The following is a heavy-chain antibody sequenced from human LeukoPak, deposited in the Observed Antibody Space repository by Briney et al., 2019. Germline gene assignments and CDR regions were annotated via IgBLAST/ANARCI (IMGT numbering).Heavy chain of an antibody. Sequence: GGSLRLSCAASGFTFSSYAMHWVRQAPGKGLEWVAVISYDGSNKYYADSVKGRFTISRDNSKNTLYLQMNSLRAEDTAVYYCAKSGNSGSYQGFDYWGQGTLVTVSS. J-gene: IGHJ4*02. CDR2: ISYDGSNK. V-gene: IGHV3-30-3*02. CDR3: AKSGNSGSYQGFDY. CDR1: GFTFSSYA. D-gene: IGHD1-26*01.